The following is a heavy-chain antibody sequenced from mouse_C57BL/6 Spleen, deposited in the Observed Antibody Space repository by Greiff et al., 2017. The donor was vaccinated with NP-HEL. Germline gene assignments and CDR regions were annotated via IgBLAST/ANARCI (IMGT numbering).Heavy chain of an antibody. Sequence: QQSCKASGYTFTSYWMHWVKQRPGRGLEWIGRIDPNSGGTKYNEKFKSKATLTVDKPSSTAYMQLSSLTSEDSAVYYCARFYYYGSSYRYAMDYWGQGTSVTVSS. CDR3: ARFYYYGSSYRYAMDY. J-gene: IGHJ4*01. D-gene: IGHD1-1*01. CDR1: GYTFTSYW. V-gene: IGHV1-72*01. CDR2: IDPNSGGT.